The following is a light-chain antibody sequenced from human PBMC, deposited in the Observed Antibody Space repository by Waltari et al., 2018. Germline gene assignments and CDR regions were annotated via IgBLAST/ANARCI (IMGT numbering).Light chain of an antibody. CDR2: GAS. CDR1: KPGRSTY. V-gene: IGKV3-20*01. CDR3: QQYDISPLT. J-gene: IGKJ4*01. Sequence: GERAPHSSRASKPGRSTYLAWYQQKPGQAPTLLRYGASSRATGIADRFSGSGFGTVFSLTISSLEPEDFAVYYCQQYDISPLTCGGGTKVEIK.